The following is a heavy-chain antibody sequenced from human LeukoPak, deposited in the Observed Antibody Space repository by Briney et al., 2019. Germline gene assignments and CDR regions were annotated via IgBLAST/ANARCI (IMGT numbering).Heavy chain of an antibody. D-gene: IGHD3-22*01. CDR1: GFTFSSYE. CDR3: ARVMYYYDNSGPTRAFDI. V-gene: IGHV3-48*03. CDR2: ISSSGSTI. J-gene: IGHJ3*02. Sequence: HPGGSLRLSCAASGFTFSSYEMNWVRQAPGKGLEWVSYISSSGSTIYYADSVKGRFTISRDNAKNSLFLQMNSLRAEDTAVYYCARVMYYYDNSGPTRAFDIWGQGTMVTVSS.